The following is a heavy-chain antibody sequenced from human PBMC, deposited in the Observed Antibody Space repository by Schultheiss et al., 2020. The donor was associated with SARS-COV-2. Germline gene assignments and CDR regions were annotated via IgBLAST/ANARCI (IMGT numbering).Heavy chain of an antibody. CDR1: GGSISSSSYY. D-gene: IGHD6-13*01. CDR2: IYYSGST. J-gene: IGHJ3*02. V-gene: IGHV4-39*01. Sequence: SETLSLTCTVSGGSISSSSYYWGWIRQPPGKGLEWIGSIYYSGSTYYNPSLKSRVTISVDTSKNQFSLKLSSVTAADTAVYYCARHSAAEFAFDIWGQGTMVTVSS. CDR3: ARHSAAEFAFDI.